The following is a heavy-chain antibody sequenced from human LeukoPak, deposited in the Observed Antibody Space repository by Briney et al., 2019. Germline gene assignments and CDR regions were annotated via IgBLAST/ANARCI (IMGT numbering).Heavy chain of an antibody. Sequence: GGSLRLSCAASRFTFSYYTMHWVRQAPGKGLEWVAFISYDGSNKDYADSVKGRFTISRDNSKKTLYLQMNTLRAEDTAVYYCARSILFMSADAFDIWGQGTMGTVSS. CDR2: ISYDGSNK. J-gene: IGHJ3*02. D-gene: IGHD3-10*02. CDR1: RFTFSYYT. CDR3: ARSILFMSADAFDI. V-gene: IGHV3-30-3*01.